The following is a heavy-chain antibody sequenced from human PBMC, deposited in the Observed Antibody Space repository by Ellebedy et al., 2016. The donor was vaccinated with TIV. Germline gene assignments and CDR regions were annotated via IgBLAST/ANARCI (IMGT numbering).Heavy chain of an antibody. CDR2: IYYSGST. J-gene: IGHJ4*02. Sequence: SETLSLTCTVSGGSVSSGSYYWSWIRQPPGKGLEWIGYIYYSGSTNYNPSLKSRVTISVDTSKNQFSLKLSSVTAADTAVYYCARVSLYGGNSDYFDYWGQGTLVTVSS. V-gene: IGHV4-61*01. CDR3: ARVSLYGGNSDYFDY. D-gene: IGHD4-23*01. CDR1: GGSVSSGSYY.